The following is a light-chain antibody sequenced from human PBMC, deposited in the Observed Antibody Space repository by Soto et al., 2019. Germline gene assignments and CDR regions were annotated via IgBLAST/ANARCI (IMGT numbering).Light chain of an antibody. CDR1: SSDVGGYKY. Sequence: QSVLAQPRSVSGSPGQSVTISCTGTSSDVGGYKYVSWYQHHPGKAPRLMIYDVTKRPSGVPDRFSGSKSGNTASLTISGLQADDEADYFCCSYAGSYTYAFGTGTKVTVL. J-gene: IGLJ1*01. CDR2: DVT. CDR3: CSYAGSYTYA. V-gene: IGLV2-11*01.